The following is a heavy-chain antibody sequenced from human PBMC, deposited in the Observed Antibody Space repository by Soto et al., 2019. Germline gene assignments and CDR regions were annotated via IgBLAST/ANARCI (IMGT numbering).Heavy chain of an antibody. CDR1: GFTFSSYA. V-gene: IGHV3-64*07. D-gene: IGHD2-15*01. CDR3: ARGSLESGRYYHYGLDV. CDR2: IRSKGDGT. Sequence: EAQLVESGGGLVQPGESLRLSCAASGFTFSSYAMHWVRQAPGKGLEHISGIRSKGDGTRYADSVKGRFIISRDNSKNTLYIQMGGLRAEDTAVYYCARGSLESGRYYHYGLDVWGQGTTVTVS. J-gene: IGHJ6*02.